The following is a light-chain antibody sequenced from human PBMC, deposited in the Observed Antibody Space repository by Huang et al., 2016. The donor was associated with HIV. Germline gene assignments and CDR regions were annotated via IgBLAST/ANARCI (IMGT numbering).Light chain of an antibody. CDR2: GAS. V-gene: IGKV3-15*01. J-gene: IGKJ2*01. CDR1: QTISNN. CDR3: QQYNNWRRT. Sequence: EMVMTQSPGILSVSPGERATLFCRASQTISNNLAWYQHRPGQAPRLLIYGASTRDTGVPARFSGSGSGTDFTLTISSLQSEDFAVYYCQQYNNWRRTFGQGTKLEIK.